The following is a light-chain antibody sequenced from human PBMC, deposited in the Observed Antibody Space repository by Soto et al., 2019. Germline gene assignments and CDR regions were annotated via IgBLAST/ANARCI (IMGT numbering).Light chain of an antibody. CDR2: DVS. CDR1: SSNIGNNY. V-gene: IGLV2-11*01. J-gene: IGLJ1*01. Sequence: QSVLTQSPSVSAAPGQKVTISCSGSSSNIGNNYVSWYQQLPGTAPKLMIYDVSKRPSGVPDRFSGSKSGNTASLTISGLQAEDEADYYRCSYAGSYTYVFGTGTKLTVL. CDR3: CSYAGSYTYV.